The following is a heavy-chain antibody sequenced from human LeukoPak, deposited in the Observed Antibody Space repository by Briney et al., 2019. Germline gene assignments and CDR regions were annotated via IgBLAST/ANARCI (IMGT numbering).Heavy chain of an antibody. J-gene: IGHJ3*02. CDR2: ISYDGSNK. CDR3: AKDWGPGSGPDAFDI. V-gene: IGHV3-33*05. Sequence: GGSLRLSCAASGFTFSSYGMHWVRQAPGKGLEWVAVISYDGSNKYYADSVKGRFTISRDNSKNTLYLQMNSLRAEDTAVYYCAKDWGPGSGPDAFDIWGQGTMVTVSS. D-gene: IGHD2-15*01. CDR1: GFTFSSYG.